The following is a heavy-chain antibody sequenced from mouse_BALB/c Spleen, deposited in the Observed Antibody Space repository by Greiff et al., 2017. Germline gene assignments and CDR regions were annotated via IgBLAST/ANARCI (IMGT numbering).Heavy chain of an antibody. V-gene: IGHV5-17*02. D-gene: IGHD2-1*01. J-gene: IGHJ4*01. Sequence: EVNVVESGGGLVQPGGSRKLSCAASGFTFSSFGMHWVRQAPEKGLEWVAYISSGSSTIYYADTVKGRFPISRDNPKNTLFLQMTSLRSEDTAMYYCARGLLWNYYAMDYWGQGTSVTVSS. CDR1: GFTFSSFG. CDR3: ARGLLWNYYAMDY. CDR2: ISSGSSTI.